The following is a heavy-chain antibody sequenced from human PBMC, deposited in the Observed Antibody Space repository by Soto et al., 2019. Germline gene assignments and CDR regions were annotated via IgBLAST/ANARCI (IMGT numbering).Heavy chain of an antibody. CDR1: GGSISSYY. D-gene: IGHD5-18*01. J-gene: IGHJ4*02. CDR3: GGNSAERGYSYGPR. V-gene: IGHV4-59*08. CDR2: IYYSGST. Sequence: SETLSLTCTVSGGSISSYYWSWIRQPPGKGLEWIGYIYYSGSTNYNPSLKSRVTISVDTSKNQFSLKLSSVTAADTAVYYCGGNSAERGYSYGPRWGQGTLVTVSS.